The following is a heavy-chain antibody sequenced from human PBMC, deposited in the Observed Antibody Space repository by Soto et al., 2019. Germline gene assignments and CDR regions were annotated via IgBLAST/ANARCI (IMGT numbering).Heavy chain of an antibody. Sequence: ASVKVSCKXSGYTFNSYFITWVRQAPGQGHEWMGWISPYNGNTNYAQRLQGSVTMTTDTPPATAYMGMRSLRSDGTAVYYCARQNYYSGMDVWGQGTTVTVSS. V-gene: IGHV1-18*01. J-gene: IGHJ6*02. CDR1: GYTFNSYF. CDR2: ISPYNGNT. CDR3: ARQNYYSGMDV.